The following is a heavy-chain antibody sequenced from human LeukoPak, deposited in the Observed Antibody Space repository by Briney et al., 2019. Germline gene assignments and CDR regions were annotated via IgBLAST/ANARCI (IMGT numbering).Heavy chain of an antibody. CDR3: AKDLTPLTLSMFDY. CDR1: GFTFSGYA. Sequence: GGSLRLSCAASGFTFSGYAMSWVRQAPGKGLEWVSAISGSGGSTYYADSVKGRFTISRDNSKNTLYLQMNSLRAEDTAVYYCAKDLTPLTLSMFDYWGQGTLVTVSS. J-gene: IGHJ4*02. D-gene: IGHD3-16*01. CDR2: ISGSGGST. V-gene: IGHV3-23*01.